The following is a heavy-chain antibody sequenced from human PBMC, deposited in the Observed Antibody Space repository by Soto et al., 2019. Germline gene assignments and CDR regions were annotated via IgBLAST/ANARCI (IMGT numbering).Heavy chain of an antibody. V-gene: IGHV4-30-4*01. D-gene: IGHD5-12*01. J-gene: IGHJ1*01. CDR3: ARLYNRYEDCDH. CDR1: GVSINSGDYY. Sequence: TLPVTCSVSGVSINSGDYYWSWIRQSPGKGLEWIGYIYYSGSTYYNPSLKSRSTISIDTSKNQFFLNVDSVTAADTAVDFVARLYNRYEDCDHGAQGTMVPVS. CDR2: IYYSGST.